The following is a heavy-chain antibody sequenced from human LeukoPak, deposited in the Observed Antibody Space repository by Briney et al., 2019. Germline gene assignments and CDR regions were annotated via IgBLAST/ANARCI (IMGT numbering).Heavy chain of an antibody. Sequence: PGGSLRLSCAASGFTFDDYGMSWVRQAPGKGLEWVSGINWNGGSTGYADSVKGRFTISRDNAKNSLYLQMNSLRAEDTALYYCARVSIYYDSSSPLYYFDYWGQGTLVTVSS. CDR3: ARVSIYYDSSSPLYYFDY. D-gene: IGHD3-22*01. V-gene: IGHV3-20*04. CDR2: INWNGGST. J-gene: IGHJ4*02. CDR1: GFTFDDYG.